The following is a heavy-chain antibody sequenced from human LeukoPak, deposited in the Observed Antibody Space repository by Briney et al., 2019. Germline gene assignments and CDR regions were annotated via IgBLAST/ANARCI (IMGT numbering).Heavy chain of an antibody. CDR2: FDPEDGET. D-gene: IGHD1/OR15-1a*01. CDR1: GYTLTELS. CDR3: ATWWEQLGYFQH. V-gene: IGHV1-24*01. J-gene: IGHJ1*01. Sequence: ASVKVSCKVSGYTLTELSMHWVRQAPGKGLEWMGGFDPEDGETIYAQKFQGRVTMTEDTSTDTAYMELSSLRSEDTAVYYCATWWEQLGYFQHWGQGTLVTVSS.